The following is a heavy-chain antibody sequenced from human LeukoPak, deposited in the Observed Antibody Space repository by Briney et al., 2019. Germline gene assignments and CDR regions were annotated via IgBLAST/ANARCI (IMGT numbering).Heavy chain of an antibody. J-gene: IGHJ5*02. V-gene: IGHV4-39*07. CDR1: GGLISISTYY. Sequence: PSETLSLTCTVSGGLISISTYYWGWIRQPPGKGLEWIGSIYYSGTTHYNPSLKSRVTIAVDTSKNQFSLKLSSVTAADTAVYYCARSPPGNWFDPWGQGTLVTVSS. CDR2: IYYSGTT. CDR3: ARSPPGNWFDP.